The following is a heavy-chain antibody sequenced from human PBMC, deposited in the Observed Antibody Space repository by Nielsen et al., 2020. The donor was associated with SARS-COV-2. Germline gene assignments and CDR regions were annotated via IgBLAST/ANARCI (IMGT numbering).Heavy chain of an antibody. Sequence: GESLKISCAASGFTFSSYSMNWVRQAPGKGLEWVSSTSSSSSYIYYADSVKGRFTISRDNAKNSLYLQMNSLRAEDTAVYYCARWWQQLTLPGTDAFDIWGQGTMVTVSS. J-gene: IGHJ3*02. D-gene: IGHD6-13*01. CDR3: ARWWQQLTLPGTDAFDI. CDR2: TSSSSSYI. CDR1: GFTFSSYS. V-gene: IGHV3-21*01.